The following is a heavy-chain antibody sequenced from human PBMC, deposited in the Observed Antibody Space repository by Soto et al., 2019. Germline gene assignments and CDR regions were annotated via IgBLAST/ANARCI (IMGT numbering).Heavy chain of an antibody. D-gene: IGHD2-21*01. V-gene: IGHV1-8*01. CDR3: ASELGVHSAFDI. J-gene: IGHJ3*02. CDR2: MNPNSGNT. CDR1: GYTFTSYD. Sequence: ASVKVSCKASGYTFTSYDINWVRQATGQGLEWMGWMNPNSGNTGYAQKFQGRVTMIRNTSISTAYMELSSLRSEDTAVYYCASELGVHSAFDIWGQGTMVTVSS.